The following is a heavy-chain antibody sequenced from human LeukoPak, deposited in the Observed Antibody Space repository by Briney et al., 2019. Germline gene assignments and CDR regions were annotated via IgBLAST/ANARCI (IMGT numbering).Heavy chain of an antibody. Sequence: GRSLRLSCAASGFTFHDYAMHWVRQAPGKGLEWVSGISWNSGNIVYAGSVKGRFTISRDNAKNSLYLQMDSLRAEDMALYYCAKGQTIITMTTFDYWGQGTLVTVSS. CDR2: ISWNSGNI. D-gene: IGHD4-17*01. CDR3: AKGQTIITMTTFDY. CDR1: GFTFHDYA. V-gene: IGHV3-9*03. J-gene: IGHJ4*02.